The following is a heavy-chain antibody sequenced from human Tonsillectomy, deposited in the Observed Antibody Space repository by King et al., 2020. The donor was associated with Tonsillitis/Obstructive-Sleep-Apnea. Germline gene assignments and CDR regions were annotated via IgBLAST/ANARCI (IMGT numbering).Heavy chain of an antibody. Sequence: QLVQSGAEVKKPGSSVKVSCKASGGTFSSYAISWVRQAPGQGLEWMGRIIPILGIANYAQKFQGRVTITADKSTSTAYMELSSLRSEDTAVYYCAREASSNYPLSYYFDYWGQGTLVTVSS. CDR1: GGTFSSYA. J-gene: IGHJ4*02. D-gene: IGHD4-11*01. CDR2: IIPILGIA. V-gene: IGHV1-69*04. CDR3: AREASSNYPLSYYFDY.